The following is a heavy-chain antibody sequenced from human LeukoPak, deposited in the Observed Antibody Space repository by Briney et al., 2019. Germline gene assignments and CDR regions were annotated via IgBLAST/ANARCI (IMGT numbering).Heavy chain of an antibody. J-gene: IGHJ6*02. CDR1: GFTFSSYG. D-gene: IGHD3-9*01. CDR2: IRYDGSNK. Sequence: PGGSLRLSCAASGFTFSSYGMHWVRQAPGKGLEWVAFIRYDGSNKYYADSVKGRFTISRDNSKNTLYLQMNSLRAEDTAAYYCAKEFYDILTGYWVGMDVWGQGTTVTVSS. V-gene: IGHV3-30*02. CDR3: AKEFYDILTGYWVGMDV.